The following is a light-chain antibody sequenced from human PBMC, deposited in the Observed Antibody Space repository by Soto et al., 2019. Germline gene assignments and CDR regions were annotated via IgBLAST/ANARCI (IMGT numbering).Light chain of an antibody. V-gene: IGKV3-20*01. Sequence: EIVLTQSPGTLSLSPGETATLSCRASQSVSSTYLAWYQQKPGQAPRLLIYGASSRATGIPDRFSGSGSGTDFTLTISRLEPEDFAVYYCQQCGSSPRTFGQGTRLEIK. CDR3: QQCGSSPRT. J-gene: IGKJ5*01. CDR1: QSVSSTY. CDR2: GAS.